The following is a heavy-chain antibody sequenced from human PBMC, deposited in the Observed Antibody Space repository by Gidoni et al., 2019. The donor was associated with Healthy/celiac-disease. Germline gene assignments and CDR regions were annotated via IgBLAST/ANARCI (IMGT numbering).Heavy chain of an antibody. V-gene: IGHV4-34*01. CDR1: GWSFSGYY. CDR2: INHRGNT. D-gene: IGHD3-10*01. J-gene: IGHJ5*02. Sequence: QVQLQQWGAGLLKPSETLSLTCTVYGWSFSGYYWSWIPQPPGKGLEWIGEINHRGNTNYSPSLKNRITISVDTSTNQFSLKLSSVTAAGTAVYYCARAFGSGSYYKLGWFDPWDQGTLVTVSS. CDR3: ARAFGSGSYYKLGWFDP.